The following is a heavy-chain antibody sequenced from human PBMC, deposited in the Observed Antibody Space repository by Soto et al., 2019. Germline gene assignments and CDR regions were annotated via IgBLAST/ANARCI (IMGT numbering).Heavy chain of an antibody. CDR1: GFTFNNYA. V-gene: IGHV3-23*01. CDR2: ISGGGSAT. Sequence: EVQLLESGGGLVQPGGSLRLSCASSGFTFNNYAMSWVRQAPGKGLEWVSDISGGGSATFYADSVKGRFTISRDNSKNTLFLQMNSLRAEDTAVYYCAKAVTTTGYYYMDVWGKGTTVTVSS. J-gene: IGHJ6*03. D-gene: IGHD4-4*01. CDR3: AKAVTTTGYYYMDV.